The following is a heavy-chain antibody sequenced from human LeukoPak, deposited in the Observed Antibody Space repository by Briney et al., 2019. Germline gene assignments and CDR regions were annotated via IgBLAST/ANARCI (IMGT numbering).Heavy chain of an antibody. CDR2: IRSKAYGGTT. V-gene: IGHV3-49*04. CDR3: TRVRQKVGYCSSTSCPDAFDI. J-gene: IGHJ3*02. CDR1: GFTLGDYA. D-gene: IGHD2-2*01. Sequence: GGSLRLSCTASGFTLGDYAMSWVRQAPGKGLEWVGFIRSKAYGGTTEYAASVKGRFTISRDDSKSIAYLQMNSLKTEDTAVYYCTRVRQKVGYCSSTSCPDAFDIWGQGTMVTVSS.